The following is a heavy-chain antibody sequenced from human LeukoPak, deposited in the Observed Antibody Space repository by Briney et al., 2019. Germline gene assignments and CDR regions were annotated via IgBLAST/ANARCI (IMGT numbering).Heavy chain of an antibody. V-gene: IGHV3-9*01. CDR2: ISWNSGSI. CDR3: AKDMGGGILTGFPYGMDV. D-gene: IGHD3-9*01. CDR1: GFTFDDYA. J-gene: IGHJ6*02. Sequence: PGGSLRLSCAASGFTFDDYAMHWVRQAPGKGLEWVSGISWNSGSIGYADSVKGRFTISRDNAKNSLYLQMNSLRAEDTALYYCAKDMGGGILTGFPYGMDVWGQGTTFTVSS.